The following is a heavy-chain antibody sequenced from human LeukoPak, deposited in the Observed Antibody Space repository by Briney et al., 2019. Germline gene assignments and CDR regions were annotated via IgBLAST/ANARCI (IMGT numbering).Heavy chain of an antibody. V-gene: IGHV3-23*01. CDR1: GFTFSSYS. D-gene: IGHD6-19*01. CDR3: AKHSSGWWYFDY. CDR2: ISGSGGST. J-gene: IGHJ4*02. Sequence: GGSLRLSCAASGFTFSSYSMNWVRQAPGKGLEWVSAISGSGGSTYYADSVKGRFTISRDNSKNTLYLQMNSLRAEDTAVYYCAKHSSGWWYFDYWGQGTLVTVSS.